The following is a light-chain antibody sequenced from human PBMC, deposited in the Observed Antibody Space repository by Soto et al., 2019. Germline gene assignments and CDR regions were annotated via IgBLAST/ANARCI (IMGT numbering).Light chain of an antibody. CDR1: QSVYSKY. Sequence: EIVLTQSPGTLSLSPGESATLSCRASQSVYSKYLAWYQQKPGQAPRLLIYGASSRASGIPDRFSGSGSGTDFTLTISRLEPEDFAVYYCQQYGSSFGQGTRLEIK. J-gene: IGKJ5*01. CDR2: GAS. V-gene: IGKV3-20*01. CDR3: QQYGSS.